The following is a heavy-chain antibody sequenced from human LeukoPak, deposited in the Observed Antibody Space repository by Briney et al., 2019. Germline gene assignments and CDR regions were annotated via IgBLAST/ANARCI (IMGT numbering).Heavy chain of an antibody. CDR3: ARFLYYDSSGYGIDY. Sequence: SETLSLTCTVSGGSISSSSYYWGWIRQPPGKGLEWIGSIYYSGSTYYNPSLKSRVTISVDTSKNQFSLKLSSVTAADTAVYYCARFLYYDSSGYGIDYWGQGTLVTVSS. CDR1: GGSISSSSYY. CDR2: IYYSGST. J-gene: IGHJ4*02. D-gene: IGHD3-22*01. V-gene: IGHV4-39*07.